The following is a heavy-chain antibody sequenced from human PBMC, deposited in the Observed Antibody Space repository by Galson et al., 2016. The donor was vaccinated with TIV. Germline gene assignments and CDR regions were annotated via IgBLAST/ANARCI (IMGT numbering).Heavy chain of an antibody. V-gene: IGHV1-3*01. CDR1: GYTFTTYG. Sequence: SVKASCKASGYTFTTYGTHWVRQAPGHRLEWMGWINAGDGSTKYSQNFQGRLSITTDTSATTAYMELSSLRSEDTAVYFCARGSSWSPFYGMDVWGQGTTVIVSS. D-gene: IGHD6-13*01. CDR3: ARGSSWSPFYGMDV. CDR2: INAGDGST. J-gene: IGHJ6*02.